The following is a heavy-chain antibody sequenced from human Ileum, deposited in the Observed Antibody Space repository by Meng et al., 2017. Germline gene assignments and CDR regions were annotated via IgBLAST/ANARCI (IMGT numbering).Heavy chain of an antibody. CDR2: INPNSGGT. J-gene: IGHJ4*02. Sequence: QVQLVQSGAEVKKPGASVKVSCKASGHTFTGYYMHWVRQAPGQGLEWMGRINPNSGGTNYAQKFQGRVTMTRDTSISTAYMELSRLRSDDTAVYYCARDLGGYYDSSGYYAGYYFDYWGQGTLVTVSS. CDR3: ARDLGGYYDSSGYYAGYYFDY. V-gene: IGHV1-2*06. CDR1: GHTFTGYY. D-gene: IGHD3-22*01.